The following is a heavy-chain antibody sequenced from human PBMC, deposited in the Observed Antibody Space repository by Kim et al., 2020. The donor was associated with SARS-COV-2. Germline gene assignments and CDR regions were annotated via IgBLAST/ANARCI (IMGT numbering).Heavy chain of an antibody. D-gene: IGHD6-19*01. CDR2: ITAGGTVT. J-gene: IGHJ4*02. CDR1: GFNFASYA. Sequence: GGSLRLSCAASGFNFASYAMNWVRQAPGKGLEWVSTITAGGTVTYHTDSVKGRFTISRDNAKNTVYLQMDSLRAEDTAIYYCTKIAEQWLVLFDLWGQGTPVSVSS. V-gene: IGHV3-23*01. CDR3: TKIAEQWLVLFDL.